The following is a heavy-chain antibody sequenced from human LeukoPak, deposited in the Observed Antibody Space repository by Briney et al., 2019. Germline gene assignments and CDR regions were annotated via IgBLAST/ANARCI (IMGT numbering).Heavy chain of an antibody. CDR3: ARALMIVEAFDI. Sequence: SVKVSCKASGGTFSSYTISWVRQAPGQGLEWMGRIIPILGIANYAQKFQGRVTITADKSTSTAYMELSSLRSEDTAVYYCARALMIVEAFDIWGQGTMVTVSS. CDR1: GGTFSSYT. D-gene: IGHD3-22*01. J-gene: IGHJ3*02. CDR2: IIPILGIA. V-gene: IGHV1-69*02.